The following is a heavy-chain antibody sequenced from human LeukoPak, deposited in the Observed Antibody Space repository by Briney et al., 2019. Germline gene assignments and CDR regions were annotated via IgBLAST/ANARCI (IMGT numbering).Heavy chain of an antibody. CDR2: ISPSGDST. CDR3: ARRLLTGGVTDFFDF. V-gene: IGHV3-23*01. J-gene: IGHJ4*02. CDR1: GFTFSDYY. D-gene: IGHD2-21*02. Sequence: PGGSLRLSCAASGFTFSDYYMSWIRLAPGKGLEWVAAISPSGDSTTYRDSVKGQFTISRDNSRNRLYLQMNTLTVEDTAIYYSARRLLTGGVTDFFDFWGQGALVTVSS.